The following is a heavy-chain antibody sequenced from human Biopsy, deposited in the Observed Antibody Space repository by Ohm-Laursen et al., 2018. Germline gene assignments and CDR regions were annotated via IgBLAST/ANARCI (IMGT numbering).Heavy chain of an antibody. D-gene: IGHD1-26*01. CDR2: ISVYNGNT. J-gene: IGHJ4*02. V-gene: IGHV1-18*01. CDR1: GGTFSNYG. Sequence: SVKVSCKVPGGTFSNYGVNWVRQAPGQGLERMGWISVYNGNTDYPHKFQGRVTLTTDTSTSTAYMELRSLTSDDTAIYYCARDVVGRGASFFDFWGQGTSVTVSS. CDR3: ARDVVGRGASFFDF.